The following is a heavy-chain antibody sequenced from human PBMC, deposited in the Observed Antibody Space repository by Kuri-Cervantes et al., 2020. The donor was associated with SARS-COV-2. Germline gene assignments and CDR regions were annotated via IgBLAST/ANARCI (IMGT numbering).Heavy chain of an antibody. CDR2: IYHSGST. J-gene: IGHJ3*02. D-gene: IGHD1-7*01. CDR3: ARDPRVLTRNYQPEAFAI. V-gene: IGHV4-38-2*02. CDR1: GYSISSGYY. Sequence: SETRCLTCTVSGYSISSGYYWGWIRQPPGKGLEWNGSIYHSGSTYYNPSLKSRVTISVDTSKNQFSLKLSSVTAADTAVYYCARDPRVLTRNYQPEAFAIWGQGTMVTVSS.